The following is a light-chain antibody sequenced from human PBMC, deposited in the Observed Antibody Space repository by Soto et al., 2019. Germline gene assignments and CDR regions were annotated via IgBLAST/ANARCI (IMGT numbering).Light chain of an antibody. V-gene: IGLV2-11*01. CDR3: CSYAGSYSYV. CDR1: SSDVGGYNY. CDR2: DVS. J-gene: IGLJ1*01. Sequence: QSALTQPHSVSGSPGQSVAISCTGTSSDVGGYNYVSWYQQHPGKAPKLMIYDVSKRPSGVPDRFSGSKSGNTASLTISGLQAEDEADYYCCSYAGSYSYVLGTGTKVPVL.